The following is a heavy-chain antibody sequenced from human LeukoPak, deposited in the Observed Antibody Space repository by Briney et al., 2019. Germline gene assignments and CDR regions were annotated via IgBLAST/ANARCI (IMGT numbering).Heavy chain of an antibody. V-gene: IGHV3-21*01. Sequence: GGSLRLSCAASGFTFSSYTMNWVRQAPGKGLEWVSSISSSSSYMYYADSVRGRFTISRDNAKNSLYLQMNSLRAEDTAVYYCARDLYGDYYFDYWGQGTLVTVSS. CDR1: GFTFSSYT. D-gene: IGHD4-17*01. J-gene: IGHJ4*02. CDR3: ARDLYGDYYFDY. CDR2: ISSSSSYM.